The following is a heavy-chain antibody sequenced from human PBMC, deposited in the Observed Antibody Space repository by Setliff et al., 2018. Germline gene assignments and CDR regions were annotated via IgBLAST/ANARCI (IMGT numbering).Heavy chain of an antibody. Sequence: ASVKVSCKASGYTFTSYAMHWVRQAPGQRLEWMGWISAYNGNTNYAQKLQGRVTMTTDTSTSTAYMELRSLRSDDTAVYYCARPYYYDSSVSAFDIWGQGTMVT. CDR3: ARPYYYDSSVSAFDI. D-gene: IGHD3-22*01. J-gene: IGHJ3*02. V-gene: IGHV1-18*01. CDR1: GYTFTSYA. CDR2: ISAYNGNT.